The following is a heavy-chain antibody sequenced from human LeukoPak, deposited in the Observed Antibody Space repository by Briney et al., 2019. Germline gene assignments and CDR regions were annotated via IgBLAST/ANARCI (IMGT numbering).Heavy chain of an antibody. V-gene: IGHV4-34*01. D-gene: IGHD6-13*01. J-gene: IGHJ5*02. CDR1: GGSFSGYY. CDR2: INHSGST. CDR3: ARGQQLVTRCWFDP. Sequence: SETLSLTCAVYGGSFSGYYWSWIRQPPGKGLEWIGEINHSGSTNYNPSLKSRVTISVDTSKNQFSLKLSSVTAADTAVYHCARGQQLVTRCWFDPWGQGTLVTVSS.